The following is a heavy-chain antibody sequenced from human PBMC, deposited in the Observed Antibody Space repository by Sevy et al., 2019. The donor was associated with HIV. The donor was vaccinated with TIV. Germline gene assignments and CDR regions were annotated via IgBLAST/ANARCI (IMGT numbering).Heavy chain of an antibody. CDR3: AKDLKDYDSSGYDAFDI. D-gene: IGHD3-22*01. V-gene: IGHV3-23*01. CDR1: GFTFSSYA. J-gene: IGHJ3*02. Sequence: GGSLRLSCAASGFTFSSYAMSWVRQAPGKGLEWVSAISGSGGSTYYADSGKGRFTISRDNSKNTLYLQMNSLRAEDTAVYYCAKDLKDYDSSGYDAFDIWGQWTMVTVSS. CDR2: ISGSGGST.